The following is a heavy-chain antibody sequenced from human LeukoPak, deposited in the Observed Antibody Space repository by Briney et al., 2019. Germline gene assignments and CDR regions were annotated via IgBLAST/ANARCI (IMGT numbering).Heavy chain of an antibody. Sequence: SVKVSCKASGGTFSSYVISWVRQAPGQGLEWMGRIIPIPGITNYAQKFQGRVTMTEDTSTDTAYMELSSLRSEDTAVYYCATGTRQFSSGWYGYWGQGTLVTVSS. V-gene: IGHV1-69*04. J-gene: IGHJ4*02. CDR2: IIPIPGIT. D-gene: IGHD6-19*01. CDR1: GGTFSSYV. CDR3: ATGTRQFSSGWYGY.